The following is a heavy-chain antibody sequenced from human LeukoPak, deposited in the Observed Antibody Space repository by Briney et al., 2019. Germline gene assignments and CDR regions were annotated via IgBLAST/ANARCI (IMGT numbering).Heavy chain of an antibody. CDR3: AKDLAWNFGYNFDY. V-gene: IGHV3-23*01. CDR1: AFSFSSYA. Sequence: GGSLRLSCAASAFSFSSYAMSWVRQAPGKGLEWVSAPSASGGNTYYADSVKGRFTISRDNSRNTLYLQMKSLRAEDTAVYYCAKDLAWNFGYNFDYWGPGTLVTVSS. J-gene: IGHJ4*02. D-gene: IGHD1-7*01. CDR2: PSASGGNT.